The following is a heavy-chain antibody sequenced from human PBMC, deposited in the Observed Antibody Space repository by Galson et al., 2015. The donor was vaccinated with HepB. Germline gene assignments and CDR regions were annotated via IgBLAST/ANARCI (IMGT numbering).Heavy chain of an antibody. Sequence: SLRLSCAASGFTFSGSAMHWVRQASGKGLEWVGRIRSKANSYATAYAASVKGRFTISRDDSKNTAYLQMNSLKTEDTAVYYCTRHRQVGATKGYYYGMDVWGQGTTVTVSS. V-gene: IGHV3-73*01. J-gene: IGHJ6*02. CDR1: GFTFSGSA. CDR2: IRSKANSYAT. CDR3: TRHRQVGATKGYYYGMDV. D-gene: IGHD1-26*01.